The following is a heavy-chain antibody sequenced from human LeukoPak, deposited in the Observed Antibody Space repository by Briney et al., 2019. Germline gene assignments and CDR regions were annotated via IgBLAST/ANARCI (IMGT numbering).Heavy chain of an antibody. D-gene: IGHD3-10*01. J-gene: IGHJ4*02. CDR2: IKQDGSEK. Sequence: PGGSLRLSCAASGFTFSSYNMNWVRQAPGKGLEWVANIKQDGSEKYYVDSVKGRFTISRDNAKNSLYLQMNSLRAEDTAVYYCARYSTTWFGEFIPFDYWGQGTLVTVSS. V-gene: IGHV3-7*01. CDR1: GFTFSSYN. CDR3: ARYSTTWFGEFIPFDY.